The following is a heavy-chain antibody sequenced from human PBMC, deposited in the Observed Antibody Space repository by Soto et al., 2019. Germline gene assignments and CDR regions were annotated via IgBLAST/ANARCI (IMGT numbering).Heavy chain of an antibody. D-gene: IGHD3-22*01. CDR3: AKDATHYYNTLPRAYFDS. Sequence: PGGSLRLSCAGSGFPFYNYGINWVRQAPGKGLEWVAIISFDGTTKVYADSVKGRFTISRDNSKNTVFLQMNGLRVEDTAVYYCAKDATHYYNTLPRAYFDSWGQGTPVTVYS. V-gene: IGHV3-30*18. CDR2: ISFDGTTK. J-gene: IGHJ4*02. CDR1: GFPFYNYG.